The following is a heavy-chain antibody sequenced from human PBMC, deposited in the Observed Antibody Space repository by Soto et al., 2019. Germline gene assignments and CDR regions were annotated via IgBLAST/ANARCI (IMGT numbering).Heavy chain of an antibody. CDR1: GFTFTRYS. CDR3: AKATATGGGAFDI. CDR2: ILVDGRT. V-gene: IGHV3-23*01. J-gene: IGHJ3*02. Sequence: PGGSLRLSCAASGFTFTRYSMNWVRQAPGKGLEWVSTILVDGRTFYVDSVKGRFTISRDSSQNTVYLQMNSLTAGDTALYCCAKATATGGGAFDICGQGTMVTVSS. D-gene: IGHD2-8*02.